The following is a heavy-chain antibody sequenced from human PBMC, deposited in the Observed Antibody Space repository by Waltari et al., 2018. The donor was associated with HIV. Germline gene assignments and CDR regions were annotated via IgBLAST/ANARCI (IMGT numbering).Heavy chain of an antibody. CDR1: GFNFRNYD. Sequence: EVQLVESGGGLVQPGGSLRLSCSASGFNFRNYDMNWVRQAPGKGLEWLSYIRGGSAAIYQADSVKGRFTIARDNAKNSLYLQMDSLRGEDTAVYYCARDSNTTARRSGMDLWGQGTTVTVSS. CDR3: ARDSNTTARRSGMDL. CDR2: IRGGSAAI. D-gene: IGHD6-6*01. V-gene: IGHV3-48*03. J-gene: IGHJ6*02.